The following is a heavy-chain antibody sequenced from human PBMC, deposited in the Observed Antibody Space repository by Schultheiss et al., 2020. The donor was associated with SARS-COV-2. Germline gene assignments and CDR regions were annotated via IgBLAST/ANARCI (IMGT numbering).Heavy chain of an antibody. Sequence: ASVKVSCKASGGTFSSYAISWVRQAPGQGLEWMGWINPNSGGTNYAQKFQGWVTMTRDTSISTAYMELSRLRSDDTAVYYCASSPVDPLYYYYGMDVWGQGTTVTVSS. CDR2: INPNSGGT. V-gene: IGHV1-2*04. D-gene: IGHD5-12*01. J-gene: IGHJ6*02. CDR1: GGTFSSYA. CDR3: ASSPVDPLYYYYGMDV.